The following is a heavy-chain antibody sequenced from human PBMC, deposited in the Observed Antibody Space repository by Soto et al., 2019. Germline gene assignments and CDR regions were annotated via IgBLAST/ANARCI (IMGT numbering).Heavy chain of an antibody. D-gene: IGHD5-12*01. CDR1: GGSFSDYY. CDR2: INHSGST. V-gene: IGHV4-34*01. Sequence: PSETLSLTCAVYGGSFSDYYWSWVRQPPGKGLEWIGEINHSGSTNYNPSLKSRVTISVDTSKSQFSLKLNSLTAADTAVYYCARGSSSDIVATQAFDYWGQGTLVTVSS. J-gene: IGHJ4*02. CDR3: ARGSSSDIVATQAFDY.